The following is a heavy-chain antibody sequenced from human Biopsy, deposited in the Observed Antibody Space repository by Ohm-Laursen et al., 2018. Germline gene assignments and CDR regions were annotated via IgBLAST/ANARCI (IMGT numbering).Heavy chain of an antibody. D-gene: IGHD3-3*01. CDR1: GGSISSRNHY. J-gene: IGHJ4*02. V-gene: IGHV4-39*01. Sequence: SDTLSLTCSVSGGSISSRNHYWGWLRQPPGKGLEWIGHVYYSGSTFYNSSLESRVTVSVDTSKNQFHLRLTSMSASDTAVYYCARHSLDDFWSGAHYYFDYWGPGTLVTVSS. CDR3: ARHSLDDFWSGAHYYFDY. CDR2: VYYSGST.